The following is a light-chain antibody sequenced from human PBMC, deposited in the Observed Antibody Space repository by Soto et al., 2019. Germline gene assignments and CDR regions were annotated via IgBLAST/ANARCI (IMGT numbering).Light chain of an antibody. J-gene: IGKJ1*01. CDR1: QSISIW. Sequence: IQMTQSPSTLSASVGDRVTITCRASQSISIWLAWYQQKPGRAPKLLIQNASSLESEVPSRFCGSGSGTEFTLTINSLQPDDSATDYCKQYNSDSTFGQGTKVEIK. CDR2: NAS. V-gene: IGKV1-5*03. CDR3: KQYNSDST.